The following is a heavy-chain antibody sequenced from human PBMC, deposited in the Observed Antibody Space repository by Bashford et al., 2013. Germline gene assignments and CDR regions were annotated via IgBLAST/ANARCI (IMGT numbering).Heavy chain of an antibody. J-gene: IGHJ4*02. V-gene: IGHV1-2*02. D-gene: IGHD2-2*01. CDR3: ARGILDCSSTSCYNSFFDY. Sequence: WVRQAPGQGLEWMGWINPNSGGTNYAQKFEGRVTMTRDTSINTAYMELSSLRSDDTAAYYCARGILDCSSTSCYNSFFDYWGQGPWSPSPQ. CDR2: INPNSGGT.